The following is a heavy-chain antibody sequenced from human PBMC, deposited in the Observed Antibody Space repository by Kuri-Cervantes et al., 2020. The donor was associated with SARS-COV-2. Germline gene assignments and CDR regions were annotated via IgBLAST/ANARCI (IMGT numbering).Heavy chain of an antibody. CDR2: MFYSGYT. V-gene: IGHV4-30-4*01. Sequence: SETLSPTFTVSGGTSSSGDYYWSWIRQPPGKGLEWIAYMFYSGYTYSNPSLKSRLTTSVDTSKNQFSLKLSSVTAADSGVYYCARFPHLSREAFDVWGQGTVVTVSS. CDR1: GGTSSSGDYY. CDR3: ARFPHLSREAFDV. J-gene: IGHJ3*01.